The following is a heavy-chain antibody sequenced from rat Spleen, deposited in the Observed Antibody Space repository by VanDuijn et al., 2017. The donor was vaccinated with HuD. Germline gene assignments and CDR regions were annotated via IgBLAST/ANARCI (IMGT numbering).Heavy chain of an antibody. D-gene: IGHD1-2*01. J-gene: IGHJ1*01. CDR2: ITNTGDNT. CDR1: GFTFNNYW. CDR3: TRVRSSYMEWNFDF. Sequence: EVQLVESGGGLVQPGRSLKLSCVDSGFTFNNYWMTWIRQAPGKGLEWVASITNTGDNTYYPDSVKGRFTISRDNAKSTQYLQMNSLRSEDTATYYCTRVRSSYMEWNFDFWGPGTMVTVSP. V-gene: IGHV5-31*01.